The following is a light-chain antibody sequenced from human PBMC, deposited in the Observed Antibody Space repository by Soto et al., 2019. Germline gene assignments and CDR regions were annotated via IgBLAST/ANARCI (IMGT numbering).Light chain of an antibody. CDR2: GAS. Sequence: DIQMTQSPSTLSASVGGRVTITCRASQSVGTWVAWYQQKPGKAPKLLIYGASNLESGVPSRSSGSGSGTEFTLTISSLQPDDFATYYCQQYNSYWGYTFGQGTRLEIK. J-gene: IGKJ5*01. CDR3: QQYNSYWGYT. V-gene: IGKV1-5*01. CDR1: QSVGTW.